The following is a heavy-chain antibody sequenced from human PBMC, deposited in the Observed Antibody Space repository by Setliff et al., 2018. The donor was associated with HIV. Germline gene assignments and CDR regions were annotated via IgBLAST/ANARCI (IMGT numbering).Heavy chain of an antibody. D-gene: IGHD3-22*01. J-gene: IGHJ1*01. V-gene: IGHV4-34*01. Sequence: PSETLSLTCTVSGGSISSYYWSWIRQPPGKGLEWIGEINHSGSTNFNPSLKSRVTISLDTSKNQFSLRLSSVTAADTAVYYCARGPPRAKRVVVITTRYFQHWGQGTLVTVSS. CDR3: ARGPPRAKRVVVITTRYFQH. CDR2: INHSGST. CDR1: GGSISSYY.